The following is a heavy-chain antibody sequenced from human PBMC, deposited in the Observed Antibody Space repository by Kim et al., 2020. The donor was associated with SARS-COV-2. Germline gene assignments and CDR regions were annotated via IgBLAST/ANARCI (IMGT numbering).Heavy chain of an antibody. D-gene: IGHD3-10*01. CDR3: ATDLLRLYSGSGTYYTDY. Sequence: ASVKVSCKVSGYTLTGFSMHWVRQAPGKGLEWMGGSDPEDGVKIYAQTFQGRVTMTEDTSTDTAYMELHNLRSEDPAVYYCATDLLRLYSGSGTYYTDYW. J-gene: IGHJ4*01. CDR1: GYTLTGFS. CDR2: SDPEDGVK. V-gene: IGHV1-24*01.